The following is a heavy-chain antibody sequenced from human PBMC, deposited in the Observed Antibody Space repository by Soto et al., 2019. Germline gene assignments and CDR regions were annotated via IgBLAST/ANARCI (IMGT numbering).Heavy chain of an antibody. CDR3: TTDLFNLWFGELPGPDNWFDP. CDR2: IKSKTDGGTT. D-gene: IGHD3-10*01. V-gene: IGHV3-15*07. Sequence: GGSLRLSCAASGFTFSNAWMNWIRQAPGKGLEWVGRIKSKTDGGTTDYAAPVKGRFTISRDDSKNTLYLQMNSLKTEDTAVYYCTTDLFNLWFGELPGPDNWFDPWGQGTLVTVSS. J-gene: IGHJ5*02. CDR1: GFTFSNAW.